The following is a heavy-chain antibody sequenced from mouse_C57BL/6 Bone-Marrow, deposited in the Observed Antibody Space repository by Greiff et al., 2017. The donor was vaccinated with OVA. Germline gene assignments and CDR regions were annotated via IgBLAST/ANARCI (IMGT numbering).Heavy chain of an antibody. V-gene: IGHV5-12*01. D-gene: IGHD2-4*01. Sequence: EVQLMESGGGLVQPGGSLKLSCAASGFTFSDYYMYWVRQTPEQRLEWVAYISNGGGSTYYPDTVKGRSTITRDNAKNTLYMQMSRLKSEDTAIYYCARRGDYDNFDYWGQGTTLTVSS. J-gene: IGHJ2*01. CDR2: ISNGGGST. CDR3: ARRGDYDNFDY. CDR1: GFTFSDYY.